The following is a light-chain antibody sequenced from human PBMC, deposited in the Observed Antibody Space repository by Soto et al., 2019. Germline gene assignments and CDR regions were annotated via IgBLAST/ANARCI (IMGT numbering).Light chain of an antibody. J-gene: IGKJ3*01. CDR1: QSVSSSY. V-gene: IGKV3-20*01. Sequence: EIVLTQSPGTLSLSPGERATLSCRASQSVSSSYLGWYQQKPGQAPRLLIYGASTRATGIPDRFSGSGSGTDFNLTISRLEPEDFAVYYCQQYGSSIFTFGPGTKVDIK. CDR2: GAS. CDR3: QQYGSSIFT.